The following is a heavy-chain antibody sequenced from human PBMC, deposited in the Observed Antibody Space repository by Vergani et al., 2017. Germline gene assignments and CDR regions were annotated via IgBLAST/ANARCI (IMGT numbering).Heavy chain of an antibody. Sequence: QVQLVQSGAEVKKPGASVKVSCKASGYTFTSYGISWVRQAPGQRLEWMGWINAGNGNTKYSQKFQGRVTITRDTSASTAYMELSSLRSEDTAVYYCASQTTSLLYYGMDVWGQGTTVTVSS. J-gene: IGHJ6*02. CDR1: GYTFTSYG. V-gene: IGHV1-3*01. CDR2: INAGNGNT. CDR3: ASQTTSLLYYGMDV. D-gene: IGHD1-7*01.